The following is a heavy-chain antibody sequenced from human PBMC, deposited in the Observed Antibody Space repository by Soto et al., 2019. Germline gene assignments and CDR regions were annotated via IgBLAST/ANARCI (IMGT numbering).Heavy chain of an antibody. CDR3: ARPPNIVLMASRGGMDV. CDR1: VFTFSSYS. J-gene: IGHJ6*02. D-gene: IGHD2-8*01. V-gene: IGHV3-21*01. Sequence: PGGSLRLSCAASVFTFSSYSMNWVRQAPGKGLEWVSSISSSSSYIYYADSVKGRFTISRDNAKNSLYLQMNSLRVEDTAVYYCARPPNIVLMASRGGMDVWGQGTTVTVSS. CDR2: ISSSSSYI.